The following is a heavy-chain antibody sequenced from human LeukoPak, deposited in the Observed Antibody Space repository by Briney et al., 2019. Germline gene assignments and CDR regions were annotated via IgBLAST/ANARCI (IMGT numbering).Heavy chain of an antibody. J-gene: IGHJ4*02. CDR3: ARDAGYDSGWTRSDF. D-gene: IGHD5-12*01. Sequence: GGSLRLSCVVSGFNIDTAYMTWVRQAPGKGLEWVSLIYSGGTTYYADSVRGRFTISRDLSTNTIYLQMDTLRADDTAVYYCARDAGYDSGWTRSDFWGQGTLVTVSS. CDR2: IYSGGTT. CDR1: GFNIDTAY. V-gene: IGHV3-53*01.